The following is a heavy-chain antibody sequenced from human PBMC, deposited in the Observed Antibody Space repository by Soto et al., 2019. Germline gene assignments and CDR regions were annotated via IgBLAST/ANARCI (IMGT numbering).Heavy chain of an antibody. D-gene: IGHD2-8*01. CDR3: ARYNSYAIDY. J-gene: IGHJ4*02. Sequence: VQLQESGPGLVKPSETLSLTCTVSGTSISSYYWSWIRQPPGKGLEWIANIHYSGPTNYNPSLASRVTISVDTSKNQFSLKMTSVTAADRAIYFCARYNSYAIDYWGRGTLVTVSS. V-gene: IGHV4-59*01. CDR1: GTSISSYY. CDR2: IHYSGPT.